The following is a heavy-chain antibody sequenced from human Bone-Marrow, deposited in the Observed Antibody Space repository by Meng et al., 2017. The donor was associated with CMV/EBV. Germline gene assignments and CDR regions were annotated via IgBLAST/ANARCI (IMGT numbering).Heavy chain of an antibody. CDR3: ARDPRRVPKNGTVD. J-gene: IGHJ4*02. V-gene: IGHV3-21*01. CDR2: ISSSSSYK. CDR1: GFTFNRCG. Sequence: GESLKISCAASGFTFNRCGMAWVRQAQGKGLEWVSSISSSSSYKYYADSVKGRFTISRDNAKNSLNLQRNSLRAEDRAVYYCARDPRRVPKNGTVDWGQGPLVTSPQ. D-gene: IGHD4-17*01.